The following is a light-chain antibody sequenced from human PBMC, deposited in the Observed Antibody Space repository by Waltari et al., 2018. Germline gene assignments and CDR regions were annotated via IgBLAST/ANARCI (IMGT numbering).Light chain of an antibody. J-gene: IGLJ2*01. CDR3: QSYDTTLSAVV. V-gene: IGLV1-40*01. CDR1: KSNLRAHFA. CDR2: SFS. Sequence: QSVLTQPPSVSGAPGQRVTISCSGTKSNLRAHFAVHWYQQVPGTPPKLLLHSFSNRPSGVSDRFSGFKSGASASLVITGLQAEDEAMYYCQSYDTTLSAVVFGGGTRLTV.